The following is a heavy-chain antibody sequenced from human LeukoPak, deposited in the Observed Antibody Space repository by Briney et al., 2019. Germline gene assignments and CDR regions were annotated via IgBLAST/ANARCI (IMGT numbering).Heavy chain of an antibody. J-gene: IGHJ4*02. CDR3: ARDHEWGRAYFDY. Sequence: PGRSLSLSCAASGFTFSSYGMYWVRQAPGKGLEWVAVIWYDGSNEYCADSVKGRFTISRDNSKNTLYLQMNSLRAEDTAVYYCARDHEWGRAYFDYWGQGTLVTVSS. D-gene: IGHD1-26*01. CDR2: IWYDGSNE. CDR1: GFTFSSYG. V-gene: IGHV3-33*01.